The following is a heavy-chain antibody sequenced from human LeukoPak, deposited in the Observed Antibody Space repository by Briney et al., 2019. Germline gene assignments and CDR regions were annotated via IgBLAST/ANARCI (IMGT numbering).Heavy chain of an antibody. CDR1: GGSINSY. Sequence: SETLSLTCTVSGGSINSYWSWIRQPAGKGLEWIGRISGSGTITYNPALQSRLSISIDTSKNQFSLRLRSVTAADTAVYYCARGQARLAWFDPWGQGTLVTVSS. J-gene: IGHJ5*02. CDR2: ISGSGTI. D-gene: IGHD6-19*01. V-gene: IGHV4-4*07. CDR3: ARGQARLAWFDP.